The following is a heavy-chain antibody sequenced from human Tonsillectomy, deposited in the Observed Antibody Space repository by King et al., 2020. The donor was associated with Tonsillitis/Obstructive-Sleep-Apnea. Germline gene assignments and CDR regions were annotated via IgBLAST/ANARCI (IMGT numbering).Heavy chain of an antibody. Sequence: VQLVESGGGLVQPGGSLRLSCAASGFTFSSYSMNWVRQAPGKGLEWVSYISSSSSTIYYADSVKGRFTISRDNAKNSLYLQMNRLRDADTAVYYCARDLGGEPGGFVYWGQGTLVTVPS. D-gene: IGHD3-16*01. CDR2: ISSSSSTI. J-gene: IGHJ4*02. CDR1: GFTFSSYS. CDR3: ARDLGGEPGGFVY. V-gene: IGHV3-48*02.